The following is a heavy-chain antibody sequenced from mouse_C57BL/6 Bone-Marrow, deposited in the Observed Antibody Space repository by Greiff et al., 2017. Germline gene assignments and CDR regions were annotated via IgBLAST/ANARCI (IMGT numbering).Heavy chain of an antibody. D-gene: IGHD1-1*01. Sequence: VQLQQSGAELVRPGTSVKVSCKASGYAFTNYLIEWVKQRPGQGLEWIGVINPGSGGTNYNEKFKGKATLTADKSSSTAYMQLSSLTSEDSAVYFCARDYYGRSGGYYYAMDYWGQGTSVTVSS. CDR2: INPGSGGT. CDR1: GYAFTNYL. J-gene: IGHJ4*01. CDR3: ARDYYGRSGGYYYAMDY. V-gene: IGHV1-54*01.